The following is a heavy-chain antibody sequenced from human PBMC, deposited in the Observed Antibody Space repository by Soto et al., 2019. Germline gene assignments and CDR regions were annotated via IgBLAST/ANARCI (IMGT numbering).Heavy chain of an antibody. J-gene: IGHJ5*02. V-gene: IGHV1-69*13. CDR3: ARVPPTVVNKWFDP. CDR2: IIPIFGTA. CDR1: GGTFSSYA. Sequence: GASVKVSCKASGGTFSSYAISWVRQAPGQGLEWMGGIIPIFGTANYAQKFQGRVTITADESTSTAYMELSSLRSEVTAVYYCARVPPTVVNKWFDPWGQGTLVTVS. D-gene: IGHD4-17*01.